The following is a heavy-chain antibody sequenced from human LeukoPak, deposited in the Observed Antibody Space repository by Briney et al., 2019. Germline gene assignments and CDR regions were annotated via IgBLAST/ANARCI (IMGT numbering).Heavy chain of an antibody. D-gene: IGHD3-3*01. J-gene: IGHJ4*02. CDR1: GYTFTSYY. CDR2: INPSGGST. CDR3: ARTYYYGFWSGYYGSFDY. Sequence: ASVKVSCKASGYTFTSYYMHWVRQAPGQGLEWMGIINPSGGSTSYAQKFQGRVTMTRDTSTSTVYMELSRLRSDDTAVYYCARTYYYGFWSGYYGSFDYWGQGTLVTVSS. V-gene: IGHV1-46*01.